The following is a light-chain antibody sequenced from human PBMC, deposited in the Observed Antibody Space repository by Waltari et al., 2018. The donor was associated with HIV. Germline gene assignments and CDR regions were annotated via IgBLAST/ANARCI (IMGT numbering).Light chain of an antibody. CDR2: AAS. CDR1: QSISSY. CDR3: QQSNSSPFT. Sequence: IQMTQSPSSLSASVGDRVTITCRASQSISSYLNWYQQKPGKAPKLLIYAASSLQSGVPSRFSGSGFGTDFTLTISSLQPEDFATYYCQQSNSSPFTFGPGTKVDIK. V-gene: IGKV1-39*01. J-gene: IGKJ3*01.